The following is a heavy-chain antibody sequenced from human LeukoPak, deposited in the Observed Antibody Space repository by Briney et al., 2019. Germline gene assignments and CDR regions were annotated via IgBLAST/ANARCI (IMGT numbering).Heavy chain of an antibody. CDR3: ARDHGSSWFHF. Sequence: PSETLSLTCTVSGGSISSSSYYWSWIRQPAGKGLEWIGRIYTSGSTNYNPSLKSRVTMSVDTSKNQFSLKLSSVTAADTAVYYCARDHGSSWFHFWGQGTLVTVSS. CDR1: GGSISSSSYY. V-gene: IGHV4-61*02. CDR2: IYTSGST. J-gene: IGHJ4*02. D-gene: IGHD6-13*01.